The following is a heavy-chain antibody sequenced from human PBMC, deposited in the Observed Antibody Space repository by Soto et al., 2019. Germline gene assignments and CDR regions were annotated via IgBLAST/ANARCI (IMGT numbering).Heavy chain of an antibody. Sequence: QVQLQESGPGLVKPSQTLSLTCTVSGGSISSGDYYWSWIRQPPGKGLEWIGYIYYSGSTYYNPSLKSRVTISVDTSKNQLSLKLSSVTAADTAVYYCARAPGSSSTLVLEPSNWFDPWGQGTLVTVSS. V-gene: IGHV4-30-4*01. CDR3: ARAPGSSSTLVLEPSNWFDP. J-gene: IGHJ5*02. D-gene: IGHD6-6*01. CDR2: IYYSGST. CDR1: GGSISSGDYY.